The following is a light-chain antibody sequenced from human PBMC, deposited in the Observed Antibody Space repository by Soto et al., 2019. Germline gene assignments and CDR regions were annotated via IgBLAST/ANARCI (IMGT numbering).Light chain of an antibody. V-gene: IGKV1-5*03. Sequence: DIQMTQSPSTLSGSVGDRVTITCRASQTISSWLAWYQQKPGKAPKLLIYKASTLKSGVPSRFSGSGSGTAFTLTISGLQPEDFAVYYCQQDYNLPWTFGQGTKVDIK. CDR2: KAS. CDR1: QTISSW. J-gene: IGKJ1*01. CDR3: QQDYNLPWT.